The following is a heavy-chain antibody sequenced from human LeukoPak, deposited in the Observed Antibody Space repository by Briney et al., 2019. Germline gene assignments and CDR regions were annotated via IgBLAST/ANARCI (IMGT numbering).Heavy chain of an antibody. V-gene: IGHV4-59*01. Sequence: SETLSLTCTVSGGSISSYYWSWIRQPPGKGLEWIGYIYYSGSTNYNPSLKSRVTISVDTSKNQFSLKLSSVTAADTAVYCCARDSGYYGSGSYYRRFDPWGQGTPVTVSS. CDR1: GGSISSYY. D-gene: IGHD3-10*01. J-gene: IGHJ5*02. CDR3: ARDSGYYGSGSYYRRFDP. CDR2: IYYSGST.